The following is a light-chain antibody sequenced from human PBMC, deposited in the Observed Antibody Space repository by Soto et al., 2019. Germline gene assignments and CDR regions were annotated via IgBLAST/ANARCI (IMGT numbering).Light chain of an antibody. CDR3: QQRSNWPPIT. V-gene: IGKV3-11*01. Sequence: EIVLTQSPATLSLSPGERATLHCRASHSVSSHLAWYQQKPGQAPRLLIYDASNRATGIPARFSGSGSGTDFTLTISSLETEDVAVYYCQQRSNWPPITFGQGTRLEIK. J-gene: IGKJ5*01. CDR2: DAS. CDR1: HSVSSH.